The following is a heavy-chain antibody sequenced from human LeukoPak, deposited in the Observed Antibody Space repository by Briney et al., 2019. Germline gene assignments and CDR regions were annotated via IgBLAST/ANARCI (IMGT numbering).Heavy chain of an antibody. CDR2: IIPIFGTA. V-gene: IGHV1-69*13. Sequence: GASVKVSCKASGYTFTSYAISWVRQAPGQGLEWMGGIIPIFGTANYAQKFQGRVTITADESTSTAYMELSSLRSEDTAVYYCARVSSSSAFDFDYWGQGTLVTVSS. D-gene: IGHD6-6*01. CDR1: GYTFTSYA. CDR3: ARVSSSSAFDFDY. J-gene: IGHJ4*02.